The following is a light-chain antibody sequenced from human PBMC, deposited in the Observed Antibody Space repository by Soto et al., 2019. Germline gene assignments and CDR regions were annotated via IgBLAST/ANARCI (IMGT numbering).Light chain of an antibody. V-gene: IGKV3-15*01. CDR1: QSVSSN. Sequence: EIVMTQSPATLSVSPGERSTLSCRASQSVSSNLAWYQQEPCQAPRLXXYGASTRATGIPARFSGSGSGTEFTLTISSLQSEDFAVYYCQQYNNWPPITFGQGTRLEI. J-gene: IGKJ5*01. CDR2: GAS. CDR3: QQYNNWPPIT.